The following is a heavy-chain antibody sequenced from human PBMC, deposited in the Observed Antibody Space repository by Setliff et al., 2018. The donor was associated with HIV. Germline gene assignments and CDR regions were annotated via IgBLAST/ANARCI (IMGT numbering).Heavy chain of an antibody. D-gene: IGHD3-16*02. V-gene: IGHV3-33*06. CDR1: RFTFSTYA. Sequence: GGSLRLSCAASRFTFSTYAMHWVRQAPGKGLEWVAVIWYDGSNKYYADSVKGRFTISRDNSKNTLYLQMNSLRAEDTAVYYCAKAFYPQYYHYYMDVWGKGTTVTVSS. CDR3: AKAFYPQYYHYYMDV. J-gene: IGHJ6*03. CDR2: IWYDGSNK.